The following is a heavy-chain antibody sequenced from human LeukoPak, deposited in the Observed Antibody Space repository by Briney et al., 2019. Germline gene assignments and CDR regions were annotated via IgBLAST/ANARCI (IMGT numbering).Heavy chain of an antibody. CDR1: GGSINSGAYF. D-gene: IGHD6-19*01. CDR2: IYYSGST. J-gene: IGHJ4*02. V-gene: IGHV4-31*03. Sequence: SETLSLTCIVSGGSINSGAYFWSWIRQHPGKGLEWIGYIYYSGSTYYNPSLKSRVTISVDTSKNQFSLKLGSVTAADTAVYYCARESAVAATDYWGQGTLVTVSS. CDR3: ARESAVAATDY.